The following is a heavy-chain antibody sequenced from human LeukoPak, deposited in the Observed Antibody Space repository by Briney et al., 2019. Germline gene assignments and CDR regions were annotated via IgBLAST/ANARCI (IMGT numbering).Heavy chain of an antibody. Sequence: ASVKVSCKVSGYTLTELSMHWVRQAPGKGLEWMGGFDPEDGETIYAQKFQGRVTTTEDTSTDTAYMELSSLRSEDTAVYYCATGRVLRYFDWLLLGYWFDPWGQGTLVTVSS. CDR2: FDPEDGET. V-gene: IGHV1-24*01. CDR3: ATGRVLRYFDWLLLGYWFDP. D-gene: IGHD3-9*01. CDR1: GYTLTELS. J-gene: IGHJ5*02.